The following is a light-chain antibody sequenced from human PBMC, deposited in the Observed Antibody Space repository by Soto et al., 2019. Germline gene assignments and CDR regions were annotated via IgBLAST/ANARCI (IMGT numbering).Light chain of an antibody. J-gene: IGLJ2*01. V-gene: IGLV2-14*01. Sequence: QSALTQPASVSGSPGQSITISCTGTSSDVGGYNYVSWYQQHPGKAPKIMIYDVSNRPSGVSNRFSGSKSGNTASLTISGLQAEDEADYYCSSYTSSSTLVFGGGTKVTDL. CDR1: SSDVGGYNY. CDR2: DVS. CDR3: SSYTSSSTLV.